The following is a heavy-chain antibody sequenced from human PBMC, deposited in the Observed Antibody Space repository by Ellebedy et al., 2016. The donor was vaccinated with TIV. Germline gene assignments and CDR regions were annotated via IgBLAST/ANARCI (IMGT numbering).Heavy chain of an antibody. CDR2: MYHSGST. Sequence: MPSETLSLTCSVSGSSISSGNYWGWIRQPPGRGLERLGSMYHSGSTYFSPSLKSRVTMSVDTSKNQFSLRLSSVTAADTAVYYCARDGAGRWDYWGPGTLVTVSS. CDR3: ARDGAGRWDY. CDR1: GSSISSGNY. V-gene: IGHV4-38-2*02. D-gene: IGHD4-23*01. J-gene: IGHJ4*02.